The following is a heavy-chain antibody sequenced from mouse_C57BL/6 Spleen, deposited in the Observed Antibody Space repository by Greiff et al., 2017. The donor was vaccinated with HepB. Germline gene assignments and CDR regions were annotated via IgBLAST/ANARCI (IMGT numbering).Heavy chain of an antibody. V-gene: IGHV1-18*01. D-gene: IGHD2-4*01. Sequence: DVQLQESGPELVKPGASVKIPCKASGYTFTDYNMDWVKQSHGKSLEWIGDINPNNGGTIYNQKFKGKATLTVDKSSSTAYMELRSLTSEDTAVYYCAADYDGFAYWGQGTLVTVSA. J-gene: IGHJ3*01. CDR1: GYTFTDYN. CDR2: INPNNGGT. CDR3: AADYDGFAY.